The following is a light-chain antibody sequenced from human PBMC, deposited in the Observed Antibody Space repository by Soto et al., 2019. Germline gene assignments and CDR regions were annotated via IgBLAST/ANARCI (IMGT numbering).Light chain of an antibody. V-gene: IGKV1-39*01. Sequence: DIQMTQSPSSLSASVGDRVTITCRASQTIDNNLNWCQQKPGKAPRLLIYVAFSLQSGVPSRFSGSRSGTDFTLTISSLQPDDFATYFCQQSFSIPYTFGQGTILEIK. CDR1: QTIDNN. CDR2: VAF. CDR3: QQSFSIPYT. J-gene: IGKJ2*01.